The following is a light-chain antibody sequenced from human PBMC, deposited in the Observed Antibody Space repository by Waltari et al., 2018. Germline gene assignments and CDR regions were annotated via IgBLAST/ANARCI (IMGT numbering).Light chain of an antibody. J-gene: IGKJ2*01. CDR1: QSVGSSY. CDR2: ASS. V-gene: IGKV3-20*01. CDR3: QQYGSPPYT. Sequence: EIVLTQSPGTLSLSPGERATLPCRASQSVGSSYLAWFHQKPGQAPRPLIYASSSRATAIPDRFSGSGSGTDFTLTIHRLEPEDFAVYYCQQYGSPPYTFGQGTKLEIK.